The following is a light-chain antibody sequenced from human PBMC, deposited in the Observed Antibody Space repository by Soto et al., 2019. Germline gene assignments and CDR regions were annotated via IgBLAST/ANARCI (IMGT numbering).Light chain of an antibody. CDR3: QQLDSYLP. Sequence: IQFTHSPASLSSSXGGRVTIACRTSQGIDTYLAWYQQKPGRAPKLLIYAASTLQSGVPSRFSGSGSGTDFTLTISSLQPEDFATYYCQQLDSYLPFGQGTRLEIK. V-gene: IGKV1-9*01. CDR2: AAS. J-gene: IGKJ5*01. CDR1: QGIDTY.